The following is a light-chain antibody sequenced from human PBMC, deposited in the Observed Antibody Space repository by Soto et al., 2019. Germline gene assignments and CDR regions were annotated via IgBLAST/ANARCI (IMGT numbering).Light chain of an antibody. J-gene: IGKJ5*01. Sequence: EILMTQSPATLSVSPGERATLSCRASQSVSNNLAWYQQKPGQVPRLLIYGASTRATGIPARFSGSGSGTEFTLTISSLQSEDFAVYYCQQYGDSPITFGQGTRLEIK. V-gene: IGKV3-15*01. CDR1: QSVSNN. CDR3: QQYGDSPIT. CDR2: GAS.